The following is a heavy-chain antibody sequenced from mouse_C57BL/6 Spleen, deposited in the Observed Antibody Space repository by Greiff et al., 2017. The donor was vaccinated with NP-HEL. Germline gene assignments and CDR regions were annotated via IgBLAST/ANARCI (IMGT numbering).Heavy chain of an antibody. CDR3: ARWGDYDGFAY. D-gene: IGHD2-4*01. V-gene: IGHV14-3*01. J-gene: IGHJ3*01. Sequence: EVQLQQSVAELVRPGASVKLSCTASGFNIKNTYMHWVKQRPEQGLEWIGRIDPANSNTNYAPKFQGKATITADTSAHTAYLQLSSLTPDDTAIYYCARWGDYDGFAYWGQGTLVTVAA. CDR2: IDPANSNT. CDR1: GFNIKNTY.